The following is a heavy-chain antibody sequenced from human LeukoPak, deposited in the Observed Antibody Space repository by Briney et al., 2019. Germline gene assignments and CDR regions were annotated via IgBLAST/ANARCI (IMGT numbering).Heavy chain of an antibody. Sequence: GESLRLSCAASGFTFSRYTINWVCQAPGKGLEWVSSISSNGAYIYYADSMEGRFTISRDNAKNSLSLQMDSLRAEDTAIYYCAREGGRGSSNLDYFDYWGQGMLVTVSS. D-gene: IGHD2-15*01. CDR2: ISSNGAYI. CDR3: AREGGRGSSNLDYFDY. V-gene: IGHV3-21*01. CDR1: GFTFSRYT. J-gene: IGHJ4*02.